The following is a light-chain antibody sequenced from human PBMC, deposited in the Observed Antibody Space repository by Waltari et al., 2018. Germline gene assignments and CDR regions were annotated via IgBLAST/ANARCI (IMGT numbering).Light chain of an antibody. V-gene: IGLV3-21*02. CDR2: DNS. CDR1: NIEDKS. CDR3: QVLDSSRDHLV. Sequence: SFVPTQPPSESVAPGHTANITCEENNIEDKSVHWYQQNAGQAPVLVVFDNSQRPSGIPERFSGSNFGNTATLTIIRVAAGDEADYYCQVLDSSRDHLVFGGGTRLTVL. J-gene: IGLJ2*01.